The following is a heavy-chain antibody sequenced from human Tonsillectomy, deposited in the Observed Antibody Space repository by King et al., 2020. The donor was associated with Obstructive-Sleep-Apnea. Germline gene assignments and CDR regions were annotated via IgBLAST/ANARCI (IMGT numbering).Heavy chain of an antibody. CDR1: GFTFRDYA. Sequence: VQLVESGGGLVQPGRSLRLSCIGSGFTFRDYAISWFRQAPGKGPEWVCFVRSKPDGETTDYAASVKGRFGISRDGSKSIAYLQMDSLKTEDTALYSRDGSHGSVTLTNWFDPWGQGTLVTVS. CDR3: DGSHGSVTLTNWFDP. J-gene: IGHJ5*02. CDR2: VRSKPDGETT. D-gene: IGHD3-10*01. V-gene: IGHV3-49*01.